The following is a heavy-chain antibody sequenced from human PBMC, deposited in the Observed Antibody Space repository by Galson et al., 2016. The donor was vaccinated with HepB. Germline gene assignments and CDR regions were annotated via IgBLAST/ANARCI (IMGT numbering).Heavy chain of an antibody. D-gene: IGHD1-26*01. CDR3: AKGTSGDSGPTLDY. CDR1: GFTFATYS. V-gene: IGHV3-23*01. CDR2: ISGGGTNT. Sequence: SGFTFATYSFTWVRQPPGKGLEWVSAISGGGTNTYYAASVKGRFTISRDNSRNTLYLQLNNLRAEDTALYYCAKGTSGDSGPTLDYWGQGALVTVSS. J-gene: IGHJ4*02.